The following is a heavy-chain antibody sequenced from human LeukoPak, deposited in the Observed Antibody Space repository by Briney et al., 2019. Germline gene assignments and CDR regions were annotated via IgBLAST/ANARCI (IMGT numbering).Heavy chain of an antibody. D-gene: IGHD3-22*01. V-gene: IGHV3-30*18. J-gene: IGHJ2*01. Sequence: GGSLRLSCVASGFTLIRNGMHWVRQAPGKGLEWVAVISYDGSNKYYADSVKGRFTISRDNSKNTPYLQMNSLRAEDTAVYYCAKDLTMIGDWYFDLWGRGTLVTVSS. CDR2: ISYDGSNK. CDR3: AKDLTMIGDWYFDL. CDR1: GFTLIRNG.